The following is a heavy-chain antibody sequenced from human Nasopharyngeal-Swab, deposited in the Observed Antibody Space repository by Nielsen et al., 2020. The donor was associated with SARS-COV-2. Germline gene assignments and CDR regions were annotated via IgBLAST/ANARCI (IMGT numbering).Heavy chain of an antibody. D-gene: IGHD3-10*01. J-gene: IGHJ3*01. CDR3: ARETNYYGSGDF. CDR1: GGSISSGDYY. CDR2: IYYTGST. Sequence: SETLSLTCSVSGGSISSGDYYWSWIRQPPGKGLEWIGHIYYTGSTHYNPPLKSRVTISVDTSKNQFSLNLNSVTAADTAVYYCARETNYYGSGDFWGQGTMVTVSS. V-gene: IGHV4-61*08.